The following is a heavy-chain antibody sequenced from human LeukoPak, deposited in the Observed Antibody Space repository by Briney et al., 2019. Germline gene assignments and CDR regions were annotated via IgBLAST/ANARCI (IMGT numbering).Heavy chain of an antibody. D-gene: IGHD2/OR15-2a*01. Sequence: GGSLRLSCAASGFTFSSHSMNWVRQAPGKGLEWVSYISSSSSTIYYADSVKGRFTISRDNAKNSLYLQMNSLRAEDTAVYYCAREGPRGNSQFDYWGQGTLVTVSS. CDR3: AREGPRGNSQFDY. CDR1: GFTFSSHS. J-gene: IGHJ4*02. V-gene: IGHV3-48*01. CDR2: ISSSSSTI.